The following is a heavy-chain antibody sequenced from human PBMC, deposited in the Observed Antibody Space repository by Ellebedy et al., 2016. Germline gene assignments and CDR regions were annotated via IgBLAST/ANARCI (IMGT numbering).Heavy chain of an antibody. V-gene: IGHV4-59*01. CDR1: GGSISNYY. D-gene: IGHD3-9*01. CDR2: IYYSGST. J-gene: IGHJ3*02. Sequence: SETLSLXCTVSGGSISNYYWSWIRQPPGKGLEYIGYIYYSGSTNYNPSLKSRVTMSVDTSKNQVSLKLNSVTAADTAVYYCASGHLPLNIWGQGTMVTVSS. CDR3: ASGHLPLNI.